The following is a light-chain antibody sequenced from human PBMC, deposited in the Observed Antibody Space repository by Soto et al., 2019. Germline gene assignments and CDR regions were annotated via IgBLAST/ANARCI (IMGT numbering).Light chain of an antibody. V-gene: IGKV3-20*01. CDR2: SAS. CDR3: QQYGSSGT. CDR1: QSVSNNY. Sequence: EIVLTQSPGTLSLSPGERATLSCRASQSVSNNYLASYQQKPGQAPRLLIYSASNRATGIPDRFSGSGSGTDFTLTSSRLEPEDFAVYYCQQYGSSGTFGQGTKVEIK. J-gene: IGKJ1*01.